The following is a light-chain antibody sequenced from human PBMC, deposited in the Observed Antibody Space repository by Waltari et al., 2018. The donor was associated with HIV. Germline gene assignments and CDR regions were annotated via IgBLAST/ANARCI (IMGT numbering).Light chain of an antibody. V-gene: IGKV1-9*01. Sequence: DIQLTQSPSFLSASVGDRVTITCRASQGTGGYLVWYQQRPGKAPKLLIYATSTLQSGVPSRFSGSGSGTEFTLTVSSLQPEDFATYYCQQLYSYPWTFGQGTKVEIK. J-gene: IGKJ1*01. CDR1: QGTGGY. CDR2: ATS. CDR3: QQLYSYPWT.